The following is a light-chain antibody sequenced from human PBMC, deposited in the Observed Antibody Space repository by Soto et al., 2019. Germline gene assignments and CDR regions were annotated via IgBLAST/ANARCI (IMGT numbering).Light chain of an antibody. CDR2: EVS. CDR3: SSYTSSSTYA. V-gene: IGLV2-14*01. CDR1: SSDVGGYNY. J-gene: IGLJ1*01. Sequence: QSVLTQPASVSGSPGQSITISCTGTSSDVGGYNYVSWYQQHPGKAPKLMIYEVSNRPSGVSNRFSGSKSGNTAPLTISGLQAEEEADYYCSSYTSSSTYAFGTGTKSPS.